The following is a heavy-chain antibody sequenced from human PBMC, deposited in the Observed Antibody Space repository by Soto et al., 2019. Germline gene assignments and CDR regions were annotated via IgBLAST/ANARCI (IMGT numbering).Heavy chain of an antibody. V-gene: IGHV3-21*01. Sequence: PGGSLRLSCAASGFTFSSYSMNWVRQAPGKGLEWVSSISSSSSYIYYADSVKGRFTISRDNAKNSLYLQMNSLRAEDTAVYYCARDQSLWYEGIGSAFDIWGQGTMVTVSS. CDR3: ARDQSLWYEGIGSAFDI. CDR2: ISSSSSYI. D-gene: IGHD2-21*01. J-gene: IGHJ3*02. CDR1: GFTFSSYS.